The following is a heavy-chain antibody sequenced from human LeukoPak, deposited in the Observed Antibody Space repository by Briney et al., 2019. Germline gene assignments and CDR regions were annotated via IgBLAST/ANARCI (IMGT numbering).Heavy chain of an antibody. CDR3: AKGGRGIYSSYDY. J-gene: IGHJ4*02. V-gene: IGHV1/OR15-2*01. CDR1: GYTFTSYY. Sequence: ASVKVSCKASGYTFTSYYMHWVRQAPGQGLEWMGWINPYNDNTNYAQNLQGRVTMTTDTSTSTAYMDLSRLRSDDTAVYYCAKGGRGIYSSYDYWGQGTLVTVSS. D-gene: IGHD3-16*01. CDR2: INPYNDNT.